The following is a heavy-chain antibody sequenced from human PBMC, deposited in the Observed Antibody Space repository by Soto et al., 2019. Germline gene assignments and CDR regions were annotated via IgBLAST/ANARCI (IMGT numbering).Heavy chain of an antibody. CDR1: GGSISSGGYY. CDR2: IYYSGST. V-gene: IGHV4-31*03. CDR3: ARSPPYGDYYFDY. J-gene: IGHJ4*02. Sequence: SETLSLTCTVSGGSISSGGYYWSWIRQHPGKGLERIGYIYYSGSTYYNPSLKSRVTISVDTSKNQFSLKLSSVTAADTAVYYCARSPPYGDYYFDYWGQGTLVTVSS. D-gene: IGHD4-17*01.